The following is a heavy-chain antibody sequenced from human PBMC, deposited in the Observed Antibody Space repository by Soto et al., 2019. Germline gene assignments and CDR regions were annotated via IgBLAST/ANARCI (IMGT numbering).Heavy chain of an antibody. D-gene: IGHD3-22*01. V-gene: IGHV4-59*08. CDR1: GGSISSYY. Sequence: SETLSLTCTFSGGSISSYYWNLIRQPPGKGLEWIGYIYYSGSTNYNPSLKSRVTISVDTSKNQFSLKLSSVTAADTAVYYCARLYYDSSGSYYFDYWGQGTLVTVSS. CDR3: ARLYYDSSGSYYFDY. CDR2: IYYSGST. J-gene: IGHJ4*02.